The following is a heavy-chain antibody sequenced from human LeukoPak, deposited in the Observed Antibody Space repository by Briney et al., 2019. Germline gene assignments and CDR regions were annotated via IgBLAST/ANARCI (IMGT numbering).Heavy chain of an antibody. CDR3: ARRYTSSWYGGDWFDP. J-gene: IGHJ5*02. Sequence: ETLSLTCTVSGGSTSSSSYYWGWIRQPPGKGLEWIGSIYYSGSIYYNPSLKSRVTISVDTSKNQFSLKLRSVTAADTAVYYCARRYTSSWYGGDWFDPWGQGTLVTVSS. V-gene: IGHV4-39*01. D-gene: IGHD6-13*01. CDR1: GGSTSSSSYY. CDR2: IYYSGSI.